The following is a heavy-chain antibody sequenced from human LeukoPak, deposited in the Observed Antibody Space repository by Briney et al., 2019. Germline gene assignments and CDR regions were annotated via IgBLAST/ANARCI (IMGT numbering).Heavy chain of an antibody. CDR3: AKGDARGAGYNLDAFDI. J-gene: IGHJ3*02. V-gene: IGHV3-23*01. Sequence: GGSLRLSCAASGFTFSRYAMSWVRQAPGKGLEWVSAISGSGGSTYYADSVKGRFTISRDNSKNTLYLQMNSLRAEDTAVYYCAKGDARGAGYNLDAFDIWGQGTMVTVSS. CDR1: GFTFSRYA. D-gene: IGHD5-24*01. CDR2: ISGSGGST.